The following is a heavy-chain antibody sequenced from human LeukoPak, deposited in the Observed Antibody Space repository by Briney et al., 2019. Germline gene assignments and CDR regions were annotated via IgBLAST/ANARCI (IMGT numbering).Heavy chain of an antibody. V-gene: IGHV4-4*07. CDR3: ARLRRDINDWYADDC. D-gene: IGHD6-19*01. Sequence: SETLSLTCSVSGGSVNTYYWSWIRQSAGKGLEWIGRISITEGTNYNPSLKSRVSMSVDASKNQVSLKLGSVTAADTVVYYCARLRRDINDWYADDCWGQGTLVTVSS. J-gene: IGHJ4*02. CDR2: ISITEGT. CDR1: GGSVNTYY.